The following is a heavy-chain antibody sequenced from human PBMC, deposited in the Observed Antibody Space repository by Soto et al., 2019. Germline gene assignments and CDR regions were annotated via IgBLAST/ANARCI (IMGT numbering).Heavy chain of an antibody. CDR2: IIPVFGTA. V-gene: IGHV1-69*13. J-gene: IGHJ6*02. CDR1: GGTFSSYF. Sequence: SVKVSCKVSGGTFSSYFINWVRQAPGQGLEWVGGIIPVFGTASYAEKFQGRVAITADESTSTAYMELSRLRSDVTAVYYCARETPSAAAAYYYYGLDVWGQGTTVTVS. D-gene: IGHD6-13*01. CDR3: ARETPSAAAAYYYYGLDV.